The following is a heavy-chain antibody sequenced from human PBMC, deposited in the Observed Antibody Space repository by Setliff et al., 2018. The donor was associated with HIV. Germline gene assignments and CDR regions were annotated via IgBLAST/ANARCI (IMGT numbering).Heavy chain of an antibody. V-gene: IGHV4-39*01. Sequence: SETLSLTCSVSGGSVSSTSNYWGWIRQPPGKGLEWIGSIYYSGSTYYNPSLKSRVTISVDTSKNQFSLKLSSVTAADTAVYHCARVQVGGYNFYFDYWGQGTLVTVSS. D-gene: IGHD5-12*01. CDR2: IYYSGST. CDR1: GGSVSSTSNY. J-gene: IGHJ4*02. CDR3: ARVQVGGYNFYFDY.